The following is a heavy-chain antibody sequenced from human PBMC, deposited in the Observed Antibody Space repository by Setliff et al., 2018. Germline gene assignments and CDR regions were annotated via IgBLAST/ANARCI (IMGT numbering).Heavy chain of an antibody. CDR2: IKHDGTYT. CDR3: ARDGSIEVGPGTNQELDV. V-gene: IGHV3-7*03. J-gene: IGHJ6*04. D-gene: IGHD2-2*01. Sequence: GGSLRLSCVASGFTISNYWMAWVRQAPGKGLEWVATIKHDGTYTYYVDSVKGRFAVSRDNTNNSMYLQMNSLGTDDTAVYYCARDGSIEVGPGTNQELDVWGTGTTVTVSS. CDR1: GFTISNYW.